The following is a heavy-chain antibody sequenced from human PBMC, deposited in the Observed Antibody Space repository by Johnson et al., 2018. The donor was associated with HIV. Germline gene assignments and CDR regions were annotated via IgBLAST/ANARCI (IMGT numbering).Heavy chain of an antibody. V-gene: IGHV3-9*01. D-gene: IGHD1-7*01. CDR2: ISWNSGSI. J-gene: IGHJ3*02. CDR3: ARDRTYNWNYDGGDAFDI. CDR1: AFTFDDYA. Sequence: EVQLVESGGGLVQPGRSLRLSCASSAFTFDDYAMHWVRQAPGKGLEWVSGISWNSGSIGYADSVKGRFTISRDNGNKVVYLQMDSLRAEDTAVYYCARDRTYNWNYDGGDAFDIWGQGTMVTVSS.